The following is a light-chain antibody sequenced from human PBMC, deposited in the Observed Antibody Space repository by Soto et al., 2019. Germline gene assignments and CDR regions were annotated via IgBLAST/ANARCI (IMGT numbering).Light chain of an antibody. CDR3: QKYYTYWHM. V-gene: IGKV1-5*01. J-gene: IGKJ1*01. CDR1: QSISDY. CDR2: DAS. Sequence: DIQMTQSPSTLSASVGDRAIITCRASQSISDYLAWYQQKPGKAHKLLIYDASNLESGVPSTFSGSGSGTEFTLTISSLQPDDFATYYCQKYYTYWHMFGHGTKVDI.